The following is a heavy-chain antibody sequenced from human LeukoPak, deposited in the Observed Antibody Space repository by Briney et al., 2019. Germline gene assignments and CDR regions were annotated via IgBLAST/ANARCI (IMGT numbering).Heavy chain of an antibody. J-gene: IGHJ5*02. D-gene: IGHD2-21*02. CDR2: IYYSGST. CDR3: ASIYTVTAIWFDP. CDR1: GGSISSSSYY. V-gene: IGHV4-39*07. Sequence: KPSETLSLTCTVSGGSISSSSYYWGWIRQPPGKGLEWIGSIYYSGSTYYNPSLKSRVTISVDTSKNQFSLKLSSVTAADTAVYYCASIYTVTAIWFDPWGQGTLVTVSS.